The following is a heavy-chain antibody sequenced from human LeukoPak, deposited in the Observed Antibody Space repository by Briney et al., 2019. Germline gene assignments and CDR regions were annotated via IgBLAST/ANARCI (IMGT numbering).Heavy chain of an antibody. J-gene: IGHJ4*02. Sequence: QPGGSLRLSCAASGFTFSSYEMNWVRKAPRKGLEWVSYISSSGSTIYYADSVKGRFTISRDNAKNSLYLQMNSLRAEDTAVYYCARGNIVATIDYWGQGTLVTVSS. D-gene: IGHD5-12*01. CDR2: ISSSGSTI. CDR3: ARGNIVATIDY. CDR1: GFTFSSYE. V-gene: IGHV3-48*03.